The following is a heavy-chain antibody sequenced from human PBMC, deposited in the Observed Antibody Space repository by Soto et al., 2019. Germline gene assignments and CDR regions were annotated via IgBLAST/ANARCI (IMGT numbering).Heavy chain of an antibody. V-gene: IGHV3-23*01. J-gene: IGHJ5*02. D-gene: IGHD6-19*01. CDR3: AKVAYSSGGPPHGANWFDP. CDR1: GFTFSSYA. CDR2: ISGSGGST. Sequence: GGSLRLSCAASGFTFSSYAMSWVRQAPGNGLEWVSAISGSGGSTYYADSVKGRVTIARDNSKNTLYLQMNSLRAEDTAVYYCAKVAYSSGGPPHGANWFDPWGQGTLVTVSS.